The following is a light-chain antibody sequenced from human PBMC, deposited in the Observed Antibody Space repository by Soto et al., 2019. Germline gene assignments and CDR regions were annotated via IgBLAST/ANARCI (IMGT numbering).Light chain of an antibody. J-gene: IGKJ3*01. CDR3: QQYNNWAFT. CDR1: QSINSD. V-gene: IGKV3-15*01. CDR2: GAS. Sequence: EIVMTQSPATLSVSPGERATLSCRASQSINSDLAWYQQKPGQAPRLLIYGASTGATGMPARFSGSGSGTEFTLTISSLQSEDFAVYYCQQYNNWAFTVGPGTKVDIK.